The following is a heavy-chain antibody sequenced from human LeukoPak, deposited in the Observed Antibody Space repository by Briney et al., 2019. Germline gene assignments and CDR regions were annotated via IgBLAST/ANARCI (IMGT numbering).Heavy chain of an antibody. CDR3: ARILARQFTSFSDSRPYSYYYMDV. V-gene: IGHV4-39*07. Sequence: SETLSLACTVSGDSISSPSSYWGWIRQPPEKGLEWIATIHSSGSTYSNPSLKSRVTISVHTSKNQLSLKLISLTAADTAVYYCARILARQFTSFSDSRPYSYYYMDVWGKGTTVTVSS. D-gene: IGHD2-21*01. CDR1: GDSISSPSSY. CDR2: IHSSGST. J-gene: IGHJ6*03.